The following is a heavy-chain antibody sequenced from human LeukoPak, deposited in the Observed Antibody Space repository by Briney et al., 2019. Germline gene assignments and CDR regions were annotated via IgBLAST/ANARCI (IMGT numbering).Heavy chain of an antibody. CDR3: AKGRQWELLGYFDY. V-gene: IGHV3-23*01. CDR2: ISGSGGST. J-gene: IGHJ4*02. Sequence: GGSLRLSCAASGFTFSSYAMSWVRQAPGKGLEWVSAISGSGGSTYYADSVKGRFTISRDNSKNTLYLQMNSLRAKDTAVYYCAKGRQWELLGYFDYWGQGTLVTVSS. CDR1: GFTFSSYA. D-gene: IGHD1-26*01.